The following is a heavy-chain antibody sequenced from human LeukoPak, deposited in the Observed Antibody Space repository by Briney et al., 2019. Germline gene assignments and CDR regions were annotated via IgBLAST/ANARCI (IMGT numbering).Heavy chain of an antibody. CDR2: LDGRGGST. Sequence: GGSLRLSCAASGFSLSSYALSWVRQAPGKGLEWVSTLDGRGGSTNYADSVEGRFTISRDNSKNTLYLQMNSLRAEDTAVYYCARDAVSGWYYDNWGQGTLVTVSS. CDR3: ARDAVSGWYYDN. V-gene: IGHV3-23*01. D-gene: IGHD6-19*01. J-gene: IGHJ4*02. CDR1: GFSLSSYA.